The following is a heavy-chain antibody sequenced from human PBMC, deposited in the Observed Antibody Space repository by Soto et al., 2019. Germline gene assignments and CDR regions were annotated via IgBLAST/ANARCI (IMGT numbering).Heavy chain of an antibody. Sequence: GGSLRLSCAASGFTFSSYSMNWVRQAPGKGLEWVSYISSSSSTIYYADSVKGRFTISRDNAKNSLYLQMNSLRAEDTAVYYCASHNWNYFAMDVWGKGTTVTVSS. J-gene: IGHJ6*03. V-gene: IGHV3-48*01. CDR3: ASHNWNYFAMDV. CDR1: GFTFSSYS. D-gene: IGHD1-7*01. CDR2: ISSSSSTI.